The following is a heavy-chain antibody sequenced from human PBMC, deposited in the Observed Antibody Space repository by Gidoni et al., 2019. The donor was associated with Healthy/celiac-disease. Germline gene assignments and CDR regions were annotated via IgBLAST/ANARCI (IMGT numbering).Heavy chain of an antibody. CDR3: ARSGEWMDYYYGMDV. CDR1: GFSLSNVRMG. Sequence: QVTSKAYGPVLVKPTETLTLTCTVSGFSLSNVRMGVSWIRQPPGKALEWLAHIFSNDEKSYSTSLKSRLTISKDTSKSQVVLTMTNMDPVDTATYYCARSGEWMDYYYGMDVWSQGTTVTVSS. V-gene: IGHV2-26*01. CDR2: IFSNDEK. J-gene: IGHJ6*02. D-gene: IGHD6-19*01.